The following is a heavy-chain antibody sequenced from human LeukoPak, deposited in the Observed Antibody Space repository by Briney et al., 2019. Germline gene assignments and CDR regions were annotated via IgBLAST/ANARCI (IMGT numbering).Heavy chain of an antibody. CDR1: GFTFSSYG. J-gene: IGHJ4*02. V-gene: IGHV3-30*02. CDR3: ARTDGHVSGWYFWWYFDY. Sequence: GGSLRLSCAASGFTFSSYGMHWVRQAPGKGLEWVAFIRYDGSNKYYADSVKGRFTISRDNSKNTLYLQMNSLRAEDTAVYYCARTDGHVSGWYFWWYFDYWGQGTLVTVSS. CDR2: IRYDGSNK. D-gene: IGHD6-19*01.